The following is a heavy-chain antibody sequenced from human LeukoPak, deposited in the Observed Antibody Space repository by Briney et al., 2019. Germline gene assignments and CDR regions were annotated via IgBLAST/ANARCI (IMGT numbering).Heavy chain of an antibody. CDR1: GGSFSSSNYY. CDR3: ARLRSALWDY. D-gene: IGHD3-16*01. V-gene: IGHV4-39*01. CDR2: FYYSGST. J-gene: IGHJ4*02. Sequence: SETLSLTCTVSGGSFSSSNYYWGWLRQPPGKGLEWIGSFYYSGSTYYNPSLKSRVTISGDTSKNQFSLKLRSVTAADTAVYYCARLRSALWDYWGQGTLVTVSS.